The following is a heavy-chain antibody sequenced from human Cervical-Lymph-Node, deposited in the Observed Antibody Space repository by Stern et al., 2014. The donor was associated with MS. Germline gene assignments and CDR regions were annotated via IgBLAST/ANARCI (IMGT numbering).Heavy chain of an antibody. V-gene: IGHV2-5*02. Sequence: VTLRESGPALVKPTQTLTLTCTFSGFSLSTSGLGVGWIRQPPGADLEWLAYIYWDDQKRYSPSLKSRLTITKDTSKNQVVLTLTNVDPVDTATYYCAHRTAGPFDYWGQGTLVTVSS. CDR2: IYWDDQK. CDR3: AHRTAGPFDY. J-gene: IGHJ4*02. CDR1: GFSLSTSGLG.